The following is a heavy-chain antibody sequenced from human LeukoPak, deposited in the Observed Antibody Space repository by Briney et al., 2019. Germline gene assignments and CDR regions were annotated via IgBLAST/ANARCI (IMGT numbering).Heavy chain of an antibody. J-gene: IGHJ4*02. V-gene: IGHV3-23*01. CDR3: AKSLYPTPRGFGELSSLFDY. CDR1: GFTFSSYA. D-gene: IGHD3-10*01. CDR2: ISGSGGST. Sequence: GGSLRLSCAASGFTFSSYAMSWVRQAPGKGLEWVSAISGSGGSTYYADSVKGRFTISRDNSKNTLYLQMNSLRAEDTAVYYCAKSLYPTPRGFGELSSLFDYWGRGTQVTVSS.